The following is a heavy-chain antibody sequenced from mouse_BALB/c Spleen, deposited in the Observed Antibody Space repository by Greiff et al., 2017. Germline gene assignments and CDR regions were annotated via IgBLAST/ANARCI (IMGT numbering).Heavy chain of an antibody. CDR3: ARERDAMDY. V-gene: IGHV3-2*02. Sequence: DVQLQESGPGLVKPSQSLSLTCTVTGYSITSDYAWNWIRQFPGNKLEWMGYISYSGSTSYNPSLKSRISITRDTSKNQFFLQLNSVTTEDTATYYCARERDAMDYWGQGTSVTVSS. J-gene: IGHJ4*01. CDR2: ISYSGST. CDR1: GYSITSDYA.